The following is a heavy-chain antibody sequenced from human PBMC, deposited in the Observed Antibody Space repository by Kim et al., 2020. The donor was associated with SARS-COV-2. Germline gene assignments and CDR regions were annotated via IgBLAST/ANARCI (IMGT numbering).Heavy chain of an antibody. V-gene: IGHV4-39*01. CDR1: GGSISSSSYY. CDR3: ARGITRGLE. D-gene: IGHD3-10*01. J-gene: IGHJ4*02. Sequence: SETLSLTCTVSGGSISSSSYYWGWIRQPPGKGLEWIGSIYYSGSTYYNPSLKSRVTISVDTSKNQFSLKLSSVTAADTAVYYCARGITRGLEWGQGTLVTVSS. CDR2: IYYSGST.